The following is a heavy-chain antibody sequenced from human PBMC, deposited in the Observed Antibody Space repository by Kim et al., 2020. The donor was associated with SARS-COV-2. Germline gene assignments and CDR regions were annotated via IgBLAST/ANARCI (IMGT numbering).Heavy chain of an antibody. Sequence: ASVKVSCKSSGYTFTSYYMHWVRQAPGQGLEWMGIINPSGGSTSYAQKFQGRVTMTRDTSTSTVYMELSSLRSEDTAVYYCARDGSGSYYTPYYGMDVWGQGTTVTVSS. D-gene: IGHD3-10*01. V-gene: IGHV1-46*01. J-gene: IGHJ6*02. CDR3: ARDGSGSYYTPYYGMDV. CDR2: INPSGGST. CDR1: GYTFTSYY.